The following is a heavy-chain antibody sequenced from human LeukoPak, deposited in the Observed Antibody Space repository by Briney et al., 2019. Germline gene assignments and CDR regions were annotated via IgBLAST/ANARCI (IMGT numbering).Heavy chain of an antibody. J-gene: IGHJ6*03. Sequence: PGGSLRLSCAASGFTFGDYGMSWVRQAPGKGLEWVSGINWNGGSTGYADSVKGRFTISRDNAKNSLYLQMNSLRAEDTALYYCARERRAVAVAGTWGLYYYYYMDVWGKGTTVTVSS. CDR2: INWNGGST. D-gene: IGHD6-19*01. CDR1: GFTFGDYG. CDR3: ARERRAVAVAGTWGLYYYYYMDV. V-gene: IGHV3-20*04.